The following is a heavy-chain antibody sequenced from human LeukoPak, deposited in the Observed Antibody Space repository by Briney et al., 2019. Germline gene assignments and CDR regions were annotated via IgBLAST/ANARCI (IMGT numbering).Heavy chain of an antibody. V-gene: IGHV4-34*01. Sequence: PSETLSLTCAVYGGSFSGYYWSWIRQPPGKGLEWIGEINHSGSTNYNPSLKSRVTISVDTSKNQFSLKLSSVTAADTAVYYCARHARSSGYRHFDYWGQGTLVTVSS. CDR1: GGSFSGYY. CDR3: ARHARSSGYRHFDY. J-gene: IGHJ4*02. D-gene: IGHD3-22*01. CDR2: INHSGST.